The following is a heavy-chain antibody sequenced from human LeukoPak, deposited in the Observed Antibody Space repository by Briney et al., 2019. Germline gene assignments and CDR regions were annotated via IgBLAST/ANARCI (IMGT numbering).Heavy chain of an antibody. CDR2: ISAYNGNT. D-gene: IGHD3-3*01. Sequence: GASVKVSCKASGYTFTSYGISWVRQAPGQGLEWMGWISAYNGNTNYAQKLQGRVTMTTDTSTSTAYMELRSLRSDDTAVYYCARDRLRSPHPPGAFDIWGQGTMVTVSS. CDR3: ARDRLRSPHPPGAFDI. CDR1: GYTFTSYG. J-gene: IGHJ3*02. V-gene: IGHV1-18*01.